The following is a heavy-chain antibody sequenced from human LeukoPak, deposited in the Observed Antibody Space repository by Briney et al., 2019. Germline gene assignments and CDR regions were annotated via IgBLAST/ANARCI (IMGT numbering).Heavy chain of an antibody. J-gene: IGHJ3*02. V-gene: IGHV4-34*01. CDR3: ARYLLGYCSSTSCSHYAFDI. CDR2: SSHSGST. D-gene: IGHD2-2*01. Sequence: PSETLSLTCAVYGGSFSSGYWCWIRQPPGEGKELMWVSSHSGSTNHNPSLKSRVTISVDTSKNQFYLKLSSVTAADTAVYYCARYLLGYCSSTSCSHYAFDIWGQGTMVTVSS. CDR1: GGSFSSGY.